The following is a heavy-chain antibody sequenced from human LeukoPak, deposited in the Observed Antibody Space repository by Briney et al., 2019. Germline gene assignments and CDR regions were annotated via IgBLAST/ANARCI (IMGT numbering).Heavy chain of an antibody. CDR2: IYYSGST. V-gene: IGHV4-59*01. J-gene: IGHJ4*02. CDR1: GGSISSYY. D-gene: IGHD1-26*01. CDR3: AREWEPCGYFDY. Sequence: SETLSLTCTVSGGSISSYYWSWIRQPPGKGLEWIGYIYYSGSTNYNPSLKSRVTISVDTSKNQFSLKLSSVTAADTAVYYCAREWEPCGYFDYWGQGTLVTVSS.